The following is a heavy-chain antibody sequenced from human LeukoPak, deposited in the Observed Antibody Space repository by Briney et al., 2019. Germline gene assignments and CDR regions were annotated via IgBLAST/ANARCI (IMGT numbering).Heavy chain of an antibody. V-gene: IGHV4-59*01. CDR3: AREGVAAAGAFDN. CDR2: MYYSGSS. CDR1: GGSIRGYY. J-gene: IGHJ4*02. D-gene: IGHD6-13*01. Sequence: PSETLSLTCAVSGGSIRGYYWSWIRQPPGKGLEWIAHMYYSGSSKYNPYLKSRATISRDTSKSQFSLKLTSVTVADTAVYFCAREGVAAAGAFDNWGQGTLVTVSA.